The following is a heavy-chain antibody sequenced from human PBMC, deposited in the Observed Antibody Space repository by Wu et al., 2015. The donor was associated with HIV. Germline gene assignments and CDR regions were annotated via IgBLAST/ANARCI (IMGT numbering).Heavy chain of an antibody. V-gene: IGHV1-46*01. CDR3: ARERVDYDSSGYRAQSGARYFVLR. J-gene: IGHJ4*02. CDR1: GYTFTSYY. Sequence: QVQLVQSGAEVKKPGASVKVSCKASGYTFTSYYMHWVRQAPGHGLEWMGIINPSSGSTSYAQRFQGRVTLTRDTSTSTVYIELSSLRSEDTAVYYCARERVDYDSSGYRAQSGARYFVLRGVQGTRGHRLL. D-gene: IGHD3-22*01. CDR2: INPSSGST.